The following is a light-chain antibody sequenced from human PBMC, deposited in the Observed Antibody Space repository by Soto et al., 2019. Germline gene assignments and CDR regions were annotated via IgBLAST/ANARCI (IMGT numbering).Light chain of an antibody. CDR2: VGTGGIVG. CDR1: SGYSNYK. J-gene: IGLJ1*01. CDR3: GADHGSGSNFVYV. V-gene: IGLV9-49*01. Sequence: QSALTQPPSASASLGDSVTLTCTLSSGYSNYKVDWYQQRPGKGPRFVMRVGTGGIVGSKGDGIPDRFSVLGSGLNRYLTIKNIQEEDESDYHCGADHGSGSNFVYVFGTGTKVTVL.